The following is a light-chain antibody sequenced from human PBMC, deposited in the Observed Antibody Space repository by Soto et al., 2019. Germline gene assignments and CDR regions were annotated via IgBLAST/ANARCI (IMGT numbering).Light chain of an antibody. J-gene: IGLJ1*01. CDR1: SSNIGAGYD. CDR3: QSYDSSLSGSYV. Sequence: VLTQPPSVSGAPGQRVTISCTGSSSNIGAGYDVHWYQQLPGTAPKLLISGNSNRPSGVPDRFSGSKSGTSASLAITGLQAEDEADYYCQSYDSSLSGSYVFGTGTKLTVL. V-gene: IGLV1-40*01. CDR2: GNS.